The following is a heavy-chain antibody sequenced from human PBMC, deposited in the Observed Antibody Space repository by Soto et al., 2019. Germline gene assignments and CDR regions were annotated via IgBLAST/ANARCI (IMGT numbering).Heavy chain of an antibody. CDR1: GYSFTSYW. V-gene: IGHV5-51*01. CDR3: ARTTQYYYDSSGYYYSYGMDV. D-gene: IGHD3-22*01. J-gene: IGHJ6*02. Sequence: PGESLKISCNGSGYSFTSYWIGWVRQMPGKGLEWMGIIYPGDSDTRYSPSFQGQVTISADKSISTAYLQWSSLKASDTAMYYCARTTQYYYDSSGYYYSYGMDVWGQGTTVTVSS. CDR2: IYPGDSDT.